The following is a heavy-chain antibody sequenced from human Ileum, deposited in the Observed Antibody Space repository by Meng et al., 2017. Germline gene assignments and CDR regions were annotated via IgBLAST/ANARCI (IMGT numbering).Heavy chain of an antibody. J-gene: IGHJ6*02. D-gene: IGHD4-11*01. Sequence: GESLKISCAASGFTFSSYAMKCVRQAPGKGLEWVAGISDSTGDTYYADSVKGGFTISRDKSKNTLYLQMNSLRAEDTAVYYCAKVLSTVRYYWYGMDVWGQGTTVTVSS. CDR2: ISDSTGDT. CDR3: AKVLSTVRYYWYGMDV. V-gene: IGHV3-23*01. CDR1: GFTFSSYA.